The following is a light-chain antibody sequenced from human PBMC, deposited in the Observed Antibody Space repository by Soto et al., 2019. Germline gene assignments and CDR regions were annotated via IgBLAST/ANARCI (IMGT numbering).Light chain of an antibody. CDR3: QQYNNWPIT. J-gene: IGKJ5*01. CDR2: GAT. Sequence: EIVMTQSPFTLSVSLWERSTLSCMAIQSVSSSYLAWYQQKPGQAPRLLIYGATTRATGIPAMFSGSGSGTEFTLTISSLQSEDVAVYYCQQYNNWPITFGQGTRLEIK. V-gene: IGKV3-15*01. CDR1: QSVSSSY.